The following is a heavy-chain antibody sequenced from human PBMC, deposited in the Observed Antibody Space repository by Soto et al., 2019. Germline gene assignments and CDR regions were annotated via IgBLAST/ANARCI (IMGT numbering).Heavy chain of an antibody. CDR1: GGSFTSNNW. CDR3: ASRDPGTSVDY. V-gene: IGHV4-4*02. D-gene: IGHD1-7*01. CDR2: IYRTGST. J-gene: IGHJ4*02. Sequence: QVQLQESGPGLVKPSWTLSLTCAVSGGSFTSNNWWPWVRQPPGQGLEWIGEIYRTGSTNYNPSLKSRVTRSLDTSENQFYLKVTSLTAADTAVYYCASRDPGTSVDYWGQGTLVTVSS.